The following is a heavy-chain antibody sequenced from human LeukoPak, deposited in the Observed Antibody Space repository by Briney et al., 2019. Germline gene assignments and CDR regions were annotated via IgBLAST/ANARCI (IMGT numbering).Heavy chain of an antibody. V-gene: IGHV3-49*04. CDR3: TRVTYYYDNSGYFHFDS. CDR2: IRRKAHGGTK. CDR1: GFTFGDYA. D-gene: IGHD3-22*01. Sequence: GRSLRLSCTTSGFTFGDYAMSWVRQAPGKGLEWVSFIRRKAHGGTKEYAASVKGRFSSSRDDSKSIAYLQMNSLKTEDTAVYFCTRVTYYYDNSGYFHFDSWGQGSLVTVSS. J-gene: IGHJ4*02.